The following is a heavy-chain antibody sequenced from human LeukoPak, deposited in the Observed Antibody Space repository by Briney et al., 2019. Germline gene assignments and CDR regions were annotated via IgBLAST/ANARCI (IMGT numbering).Heavy chain of an antibody. CDR3: ASKPMYYYSYYMDV. Sequence: GGSQRLSCAASGFTFSNYWMHWVRQAPGKGLVWVSLINSDGTTTNYADSVKGRFTISRDNAKNTLYLQMNSLRADDTAVYYCASKPMYYYSYYMDVWGKGTTVTVSS. V-gene: IGHV3-74*01. CDR1: GFTFSNYW. D-gene: IGHD2-2*01. J-gene: IGHJ6*03. CDR2: INSDGTTT.